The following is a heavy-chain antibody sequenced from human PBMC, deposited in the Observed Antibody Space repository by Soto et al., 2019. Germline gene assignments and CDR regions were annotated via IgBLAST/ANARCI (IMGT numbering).Heavy chain of an antibody. CDR2: INTGNGHP. J-gene: IGHJ5*02. CDR3: XXXXXXXXXXXXDP. Sequence: QVQLVQSAAEEKKPGASVKISCKTSGYAFIDYAIHWVRQAPGQGLEWMGWINTGNGHPMYSQSFQGRLTITRDTXXXXXXXXXXXXXXXXXXXXXXXXXXXXXXXXXXDPWGQGTLVTVSP. CDR1: GYAFIDYA. V-gene: IGHV1-3*04.